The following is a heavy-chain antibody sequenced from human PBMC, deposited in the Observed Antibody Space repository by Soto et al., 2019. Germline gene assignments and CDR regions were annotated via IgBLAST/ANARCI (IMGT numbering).Heavy chain of an antibody. Sequence: ASVKVSCKTSGDIFKKNVFTWVRQAPGQGLEWMGGTIPALGKTHYIEKFQGRVTITVDDATRTVYMEVRDLTSEDTAIYYCARGPFRPSAMDVWGQGTTVTVSS. CDR2: TIPALGKT. CDR1: GDIFKKNV. J-gene: IGHJ6*02. V-gene: IGHV1-69*10. CDR3: ARGPFRPSAMDV. D-gene: IGHD3-10*01.